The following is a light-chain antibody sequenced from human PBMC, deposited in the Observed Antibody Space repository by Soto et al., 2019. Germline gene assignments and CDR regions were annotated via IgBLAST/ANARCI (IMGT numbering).Light chain of an antibody. CDR1: QSVSSTY. V-gene: IGKV3-20*01. J-gene: IGKJ5*01. CDR2: RTS. Sequence: TASAGPLSFSPGQRATLSCRASQSVSSTYLAWYQQKPGEAPRLLIYRTSTRATGIPDRFSGSGSGTDFTLTISRLEPEDFAVYYCQQFGSSVTFGQGTRLEIK. CDR3: QQFGSSVT.